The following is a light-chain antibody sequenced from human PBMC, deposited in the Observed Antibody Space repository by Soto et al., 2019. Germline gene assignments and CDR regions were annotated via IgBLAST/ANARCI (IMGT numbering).Light chain of an antibody. CDR3: SSYTRNSIPV. Sequence: QSALIQPASVSGSPGQSITISCTGTSSDVGGYKYVSWYQKHPGKAPKLLIYEVNNRPSGVSNRFSGSKSGNTASLTISGLQAEDEADYFCSSYTRNSIPVFGVGTKVTVL. CDR2: EVN. V-gene: IGLV2-14*01. CDR1: SSDVGGYKY. J-gene: IGLJ6*01.